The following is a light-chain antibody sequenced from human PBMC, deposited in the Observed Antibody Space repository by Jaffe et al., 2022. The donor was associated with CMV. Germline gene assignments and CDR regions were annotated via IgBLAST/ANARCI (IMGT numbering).Light chain of an antibody. J-gene: IGKJ3*01. CDR1: QSVSSSY. Sequence: EIVLTQSPGTLSLSPGERVTLSCRASQSVSSSYLAWYQHKPGLAPRLLIYGASSRATGIPDRFSGSGSGTDFTLTITRLEPEDFAVYYCQQYGSSPFTFGPGTKVDIK. CDR2: GAS. CDR3: QQYGSSPFT. V-gene: IGKV3-20*01.